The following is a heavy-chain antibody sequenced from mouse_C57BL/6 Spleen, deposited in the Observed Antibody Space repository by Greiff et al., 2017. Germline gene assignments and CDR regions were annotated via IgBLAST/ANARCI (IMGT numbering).Heavy chain of an antibody. J-gene: IGHJ2*01. CDR1: GFTFSDYG. V-gene: IGHV5-17*01. Sequence: EVKLMESGGGLVKPGGSLKLSCAASGFTFSDYGMHWVRQAPEKGLEWVAYISSGSSTIYYADTVKGRFTISRYNAKNTLFLQMTSLRSEDTAMYYCARSVTNDYFDYWGQGTTLTVSS. CDR3: ARSVTNDYFDY. D-gene: IGHD2-2*01. CDR2: ISSGSSTI.